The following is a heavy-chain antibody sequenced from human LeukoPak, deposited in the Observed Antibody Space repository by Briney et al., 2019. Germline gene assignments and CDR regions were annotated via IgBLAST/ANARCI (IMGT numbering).Heavy chain of an antibody. V-gene: IGHV4-59*01. D-gene: IGHD3-10*01. Sequence: SETLSPTCTVPGGAISSYYWSWIRQPPGKGREWIGYIYYSGSTNYNPSPNSRVTISVDTSKNQFSLKLGSVTAADTAVYYCAREAYGSGSSFDYWGQGTLVTVSS. J-gene: IGHJ4*02. CDR2: IYYSGST. CDR3: AREAYGSGSSFDY. CDR1: GGAISSYY.